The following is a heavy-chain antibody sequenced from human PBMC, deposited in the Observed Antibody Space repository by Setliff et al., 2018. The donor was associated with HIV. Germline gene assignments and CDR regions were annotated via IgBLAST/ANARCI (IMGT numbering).Heavy chain of an antibody. CDR2: IYPDDSDT. D-gene: IGHD6-19*01. CDR1: ENSFTTYW. J-gene: IGHJ4*02. CDR3: ARLGDSSGIDY. V-gene: IGHV5-51*01. Sequence: GESLKISCKGSENSFTTYWIGWVRQMPGKGLEWMGIIYPDDSDTRYSPSFQGQVTMSVDKSVNTAYLQWSSLKASDTAMYFCARLGDSSGIDYWGQGTLVTVSS.